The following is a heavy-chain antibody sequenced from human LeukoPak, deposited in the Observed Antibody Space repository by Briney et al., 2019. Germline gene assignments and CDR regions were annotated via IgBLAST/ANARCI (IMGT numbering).Heavy chain of an antibody. J-gene: IGHJ4*02. CDR1: GYTFTGYY. CDR3: ARAYYDSSGYYYFDY. D-gene: IGHD3-22*01. V-gene: IGHV1-2*04. Sequence: AASVKVSCKASGYTFTGYYMHWVRQAPGQGLEWMGWINPNSGGTNYAQKFQGWVTMTRDTSISTAYMELSRLRSDDTAVYYCARAYYDSSGYYYFDYWGQGTLVTVSS. CDR2: INPNSGGT.